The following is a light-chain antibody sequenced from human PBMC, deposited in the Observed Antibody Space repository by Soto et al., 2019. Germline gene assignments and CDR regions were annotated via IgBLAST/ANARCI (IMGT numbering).Light chain of an antibody. V-gene: IGLV2-14*01. CDR1: SSVVGGYNY. J-gene: IGLJ1*01. CDR3: SSYTSSNTYV. CDR2: DVS. Sequence: QSVLTQPASVSASPGQSIAISCTGSSSVVGGYNYVSWYQQHPGKAPKLMIYDVSNRPSGVSNRFSGSKSGNTASLTISGLQAEDEADYYCSSYTSSNTYVFGAGTKVTVL.